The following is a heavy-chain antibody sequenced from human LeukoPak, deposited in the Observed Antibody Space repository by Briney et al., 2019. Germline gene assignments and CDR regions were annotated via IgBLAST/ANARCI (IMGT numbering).Heavy chain of an antibody. Sequence: ASVKVSCKASGYTFTSYDINWVRQATGQGLEWMGWMNPNSGNTGYAQKFQGRVTMTRNTSISTAYMELSSLRSEDTAVYYCARETFTGIAAAGILNYWGQGTLVTVSS. D-gene: IGHD6-13*01. J-gene: IGHJ4*02. CDR2: MNPNSGNT. V-gene: IGHV1-8*02. CDR1: GYTFTSYD. CDR3: ARETFTGIAAAGILNY.